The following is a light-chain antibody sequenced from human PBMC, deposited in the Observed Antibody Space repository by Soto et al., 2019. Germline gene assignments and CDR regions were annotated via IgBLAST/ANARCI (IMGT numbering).Light chain of an antibody. CDR3: QQGGNWPLT. Sequence: EIVLTQSPATLSLSPGERATVSCRASQSVSSHLAWYQQKRGQAPRLLIYDASSRASGIPARFSGSGSGTDFTLTISSQEPEDFAVYYCQQGGNWPLTFGQGTRLEIK. J-gene: IGKJ5*01. V-gene: IGKV3-11*01. CDR2: DAS. CDR1: QSVSSH.